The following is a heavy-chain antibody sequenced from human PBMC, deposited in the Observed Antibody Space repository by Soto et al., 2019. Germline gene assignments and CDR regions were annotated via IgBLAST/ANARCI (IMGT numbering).Heavy chain of an antibody. V-gene: IGHV4-4*02. CDR3: AREIVTAGGNNYFDP. J-gene: IGHJ5*02. CDR2: VYHTGDT. Sequence: SETLSLTCGVSGGTVASSHWWSWVRQSPGRGLEWIGNVYHTGDTNFNPSLQSRVTFSVDKSNNQFSLRLTSVTAADTAVYFRAREIVTAGGNNYFDPWGPGTLVTVSS. CDR1: GGTVASSHW. D-gene: IGHD2-21*02.